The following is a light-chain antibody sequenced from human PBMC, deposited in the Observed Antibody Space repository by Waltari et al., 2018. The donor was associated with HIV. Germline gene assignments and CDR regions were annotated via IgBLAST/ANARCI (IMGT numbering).Light chain of an antibody. J-gene: IGKJ2*01. CDR3: QQYNNWPPNYT. CDR2: GAS. Sequence: EIVMTQPPATLSVSPGERATLSCRASQSVSNNLAWYQHKPGQAPRLLIYGASTRATGIPARFSGSGSGTEFTLSISSLQSEDFAVYYCQQYNNWPPNYTFGQGTKLEIK. V-gene: IGKV3D-15*01. CDR1: QSVSNN.